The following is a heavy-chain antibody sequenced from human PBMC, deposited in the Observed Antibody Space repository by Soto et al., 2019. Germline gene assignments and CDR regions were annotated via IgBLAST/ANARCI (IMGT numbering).Heavy chain of an antibody. D-gene: IGHD3-22*01. V-gene: IGHV3-15*07. J-gene: IGHJ4*02. CDR3: TTEFDYYDSSGYYYATDY. Sequence: GGALRLSCAASGFPFSNAWMNWVRQAPGEGLEWVGRIKSKTDGGTTDYAAPVKGRFTISRDDSKDTLYLQMNSLKTEDTAVYYCTTEFDYYDSSGYYYATDYWGQGALVTVSS. CDR2: IKSKTDGGTT. CDR1: GFPFSNAW.